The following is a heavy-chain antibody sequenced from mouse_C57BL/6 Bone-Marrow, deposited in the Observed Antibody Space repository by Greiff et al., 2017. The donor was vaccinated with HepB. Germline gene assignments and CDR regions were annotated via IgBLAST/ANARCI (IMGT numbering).Heavy chain of an antibody. CDR3: ATTGGYFDY. Sequence: QVQLQQPGAELVRPGTSVKLSCKASGYTFTSYWMHRVKQRPGQGLEWIGVIDPSDSYTNYNQKFKGKATLTVDTSSSTAYMQLSSLTSEDSAVYYCATTGGYFDYWGQGTTLTVSS. D-gene: IGHD4-1*02. CDR2: IDPSDSYT. V-gene: IGHV1-59*01. J-gene: IGHJ2*01. CDR1: GYTFTSYW.